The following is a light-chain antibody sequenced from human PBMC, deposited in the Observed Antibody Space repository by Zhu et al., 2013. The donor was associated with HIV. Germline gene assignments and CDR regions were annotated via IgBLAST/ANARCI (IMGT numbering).Light chain of an antibody. CDR2: DAS. CDR1: QNIASIS. J-gene: IGKJ5*01. Sequence: EIVLTQSPGTLSLSPGERATLSCRASQNIASISLAWYQQKPGQAPRLLIYDASNRATGIPARFSGSGSGTDFTLTISSLEPEDFAVYYCQQRNNWPPTFGQGARLEIK. V-gene: IGKV3-11*01. CDR3: QQRNNWPPT.